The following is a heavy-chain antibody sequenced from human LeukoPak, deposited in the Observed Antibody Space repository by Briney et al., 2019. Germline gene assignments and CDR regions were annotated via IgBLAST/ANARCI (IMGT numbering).Heavy chain of an antibody. Sequence: GGSLRLSCAASGFTVSSNYMSWVRQAPGKGLEWVSVIYSGGSTYYADSVKGRFTISRDNSKNTLYLQVNSLRAEDTAVYYCARGPVGATTYDYWGQGTLVTVSS. CDR2: IYSGGST. D-gene: IGHD1-26*01. V-gene: IGHV3-66*01. CDR3: ARGPVGATTYDY. J-gene: IGHJ4*02. CDR1: GFTVSSNY.